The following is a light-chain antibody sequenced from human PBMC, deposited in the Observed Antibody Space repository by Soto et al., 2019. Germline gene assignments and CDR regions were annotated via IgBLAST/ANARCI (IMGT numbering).Light chain of an antibody. CDR2: EVS. J-gene: IGLJ3*02. CDR3: CSYAGSSTGV. CDR1: SSDVGGYNY. V-gene: IGLV2-14*01. Sequence: QSALTQPAFVSGSPGQSITISCTGTSSDVGGYNYVSWYQHPPGKAPKLMISEVSNRPSGVSNRFSGSKSGNTASLTISGLQAEDEADYYCCSYAGSSTGVFGGGTKLTVL.